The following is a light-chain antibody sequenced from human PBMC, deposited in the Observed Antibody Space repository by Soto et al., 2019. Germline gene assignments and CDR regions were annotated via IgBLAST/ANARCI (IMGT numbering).Light chain of an antibody. CDR1: QGISNH. Sequence: DIQMTQSPSSLSASVGDGVTLTCRASQGISNHLAWYQQKAGKVPKLLIYAASTLQSGVPSRFSGSGSGTDFTLTISSLQPEDVATYYCQKYESALGGITFGPGTKVDIK. CDR3: QKYESALGGIT. CDR2: AAS. J-gene: IGKJ3*01. V-gene: IGKV1-27*01.